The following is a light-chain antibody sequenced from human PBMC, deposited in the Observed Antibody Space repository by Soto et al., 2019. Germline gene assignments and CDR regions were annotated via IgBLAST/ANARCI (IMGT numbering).Light chain of an antibody. CDR3: SSYSSTNTRLV. V-gene: IGLV2-14*03. Sequence: QSALTQPASVSGSPGQSITISCTGTSSDVGGYNYVSWYQHHPDKAPKLMIYDVNNRPSGVSHRFSGSKSGNTASLTISGLQAEDEPAYYCSSYSSTNTRLVFGGGTKLTVL. CDR2: DVN. J-gene: IGLJ2*01. CDR1: SSDVGGYNY.